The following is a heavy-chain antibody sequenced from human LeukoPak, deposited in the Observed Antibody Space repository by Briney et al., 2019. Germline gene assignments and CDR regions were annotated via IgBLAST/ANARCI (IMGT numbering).Heavy chain of an antibody. CDR1: GGTFSSYA. V-gene: IGHV1-69*13. D-gene: IGHD2-21*01. Sequence: GASVKASCKASGGTFSSYAISWVRQAPGQGLEWMGGIIPIFGTANYAQKFQGRVTITADESTSTAYMELSSLRSEDTAVYYCARVALPGFPFDPWGQGTLVTVSS. CDR2: IIPIFGTA. CDR3: ARVALPGFPFDP. J-gene: IGHJ5*02.